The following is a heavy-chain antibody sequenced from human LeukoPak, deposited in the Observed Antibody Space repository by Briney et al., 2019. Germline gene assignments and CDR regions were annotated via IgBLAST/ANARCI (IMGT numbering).Heavy chain of an antibody. J-gene: IGHJ4*02. Sequence: ASVKVSCKASGYTFTSYGISWVRHAPGQGLEWMGWISAYNGNTNYAQKLQGRVTMTTDTSTSTAYMELRSLRSDDTAVYYCAREARYCSGGSCSFLDYWGQGTLVTVSS. CDR2: ISAYNGNT. CDR1: GYTFTSYG. D-gene: IGHD2-15*01. CDR3: AREARYCSGGSCSFLDY. V-gene: IGHV1-18*01.